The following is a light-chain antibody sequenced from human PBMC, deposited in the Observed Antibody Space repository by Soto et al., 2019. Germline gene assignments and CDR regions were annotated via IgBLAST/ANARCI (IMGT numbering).Light chain of an antibody. CDR3: QQHNNWPFT. V-gene: IGKV3-15*01. J-gene: IGKJ4*01. Sequence: EIVMTQSPATLSVSPGERATLSCRASQRFSSSLAWYQQKPGQAPRLLIYDASARATGIPARFSGSGSGTEFTLTISSLQSEDFAVYYCQQHNNWPFTFGGGTKVEI. CDR1: QRFSSS. CDR2: DAS.